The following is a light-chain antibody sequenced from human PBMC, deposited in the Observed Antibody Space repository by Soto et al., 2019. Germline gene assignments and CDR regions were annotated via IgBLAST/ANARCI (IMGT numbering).Light chain of an antibody. CDR2: GAS. Sequence: IVLTQCPATVSLGTGERARISCRADQSVNSVYLAWYQHKPGQAPRLLIYGASDRATGIPDRFSCSGSGTDFTLTISRLEPEHFAVYYCQQYVTSPFTFGPGTKVDIK. V-gene: IGKV3-20*01. CDR1: QSVNSVY. J-gene: IGKJ3*01. CDR3: QQYVTSPFT.